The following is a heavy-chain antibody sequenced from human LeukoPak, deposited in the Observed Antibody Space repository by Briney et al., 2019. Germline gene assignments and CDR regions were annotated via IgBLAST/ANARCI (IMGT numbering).Heavy chain of an antibody. V-gene: IGHV3-23*01. D-gene: IGHD2-2*01. CDR2: ISGSGGST. CDR1: GFTFDSYS. J-gene: IGHJ4*02. Sequence: GGSLRLSCAAFGFTFDSYSMTWVRQAPGKGLEWVSAISGSGGSTYYADSVKGRFTISRDNSKNTLYLQMNSLRAEDTAVYYCARGLRYCSSTSCSGGYFDYWGQGTLVTVSS. CDR3: ARGLRYCSSTSCSGGYFDY.